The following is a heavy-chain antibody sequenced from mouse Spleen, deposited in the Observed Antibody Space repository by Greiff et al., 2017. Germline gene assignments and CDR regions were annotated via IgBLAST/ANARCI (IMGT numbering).Heavy chain of an antibody. Sequence: VQLQQSGPGLVQPSQSLSITCTVSGFSLTSYGVHWVRQSPGKGLEWLGVIWSGGSTDYKAAFISRLSISKDNSKSQVFFKMNSLQADDTAIYYCARNYYGSSPYYFDYWGQGTTLTVSS. V-gene: IGHV2-2*01. J-gene: IGHJ2*01. D-gene: IGHD1-1*01. CDR1: GFSLTSYG. CDR3: ARNYYGSSPYYFDY. CDR2: IWSGGST.